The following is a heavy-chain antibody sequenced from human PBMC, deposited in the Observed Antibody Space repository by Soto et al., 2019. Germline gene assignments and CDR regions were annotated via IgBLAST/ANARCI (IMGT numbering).Heavy chain of an antibody. CDR1: GFSLGSYW. Sequence: EAQLVESGGGLVQPGGSLRLSCEASGFSLGSYWMTWVRQAPGKGLEWVANIKRDGSRTSYLDSVRGRFTISRDNVGNSLSLQMDSRRAEDTGLYFCARDVSSGTSTVYLAGFDIWGKGTMVTVSS. D-gene: IGHD3-10*01. J-gene: IGHJ3*02. V-gene: IGHV3-7*05. CDR2: IKRDGSRT. CDR3: ARDVSSGTSTVYLAGFDI.